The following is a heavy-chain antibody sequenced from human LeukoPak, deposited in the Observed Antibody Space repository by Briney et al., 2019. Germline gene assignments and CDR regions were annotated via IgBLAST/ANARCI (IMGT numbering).Heavy chain of an antibody. J-gene: IGHJ4*02. CDR2: VYNSGST. CDR3: VRDRELFY. Sequence: PPETLSLTCTVSGGSISSYYWSWIRQPPGKGLEWLGYVYNSGSTDYNPSLKSRVTISADTSKNQFSLKLSSVTAADTAVYYCVRDRELFYWGQGTLVTVSS. CDR1: GGSISSYY. V-gene: IGHV4-59*01. D-gene: IGHD1-7*01.